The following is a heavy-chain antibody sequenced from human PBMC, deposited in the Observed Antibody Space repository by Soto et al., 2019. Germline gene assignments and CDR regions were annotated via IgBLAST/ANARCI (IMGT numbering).Heavy chain of an antibody. CDR2: ISWNSGSI. V-gene: IGHV3-9*01. J-gene: IGHJ6*03. D-gene: IGHD5-12*01. CDR3: AKEGGYSGYDPGDYYYYYMDV. CDR1: GFTFDDYA. Sequence: GGSLRLSCAASGFTFDDYAMHWVRQAPGKGLEWVSGISWNSGSIGYADSVKGRFTISRDNAKNSLYLQMNSLRAEDTALYYCAKEGGYSGYDPGDYYYYYMDVWGKGTTVTVSS.